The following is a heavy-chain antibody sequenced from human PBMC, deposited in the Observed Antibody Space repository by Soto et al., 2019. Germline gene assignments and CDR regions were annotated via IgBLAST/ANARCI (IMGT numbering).Heavy chain of an antibody. CDR3: AASPNADFFDY. V-gene: IGHV4-31*03. Sequence: QVQLQESGPGLVTPSQSLSLTCTVSGGSISSGAYYWRXIRQHPGRGLEWIGHISYRGNTDYNPSLESRVAISLDTPRNQFSLKLRSVSAADTAVYYCAASPNADFFDYWGQGALVTVSA. CDR1: GGSISSGAYY. CDR2: ISYRGNT. J-gene: IGHJ4*02.